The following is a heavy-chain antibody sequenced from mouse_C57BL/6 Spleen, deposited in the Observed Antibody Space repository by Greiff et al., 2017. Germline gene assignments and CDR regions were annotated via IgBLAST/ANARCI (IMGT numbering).Heavy chain of an antibody. CDR2: IGPGSGST. D-gene: IGHD2-3*01. V-gene: IGHV1-77*01. CDR1: GYTFPPSY. Sequence: QVQLQQSGAELVKPGASVKISCKASGYTFPPSYINWVKQRPCQGLEWIGKIGPGSGSTYYNEKFKGKATLTANKSASTAYMQLSSLTSEDSAVYFCALDGSPLDYWGQGTTLTVSA. CDR3: ALDGSPLDY. J-gene: IGHJ2*01.